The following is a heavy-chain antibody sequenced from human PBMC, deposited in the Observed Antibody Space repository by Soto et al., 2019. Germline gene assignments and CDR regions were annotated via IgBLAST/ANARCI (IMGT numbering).Heavy chain of an antibody. Sequence: SETLSLTCTVSGGSISSSSYYWGWIRQPPGKGLEWIGSMYYSGYTYYNPSLKSRVTISVDTSKNQFSRKLSSATAADTAVYYCASDFTGSSGPTLGMDVWGQGTTVTVSS. CDR3: ASDFTGSSGPTLGMDV. V-gene: IGHV4-39*07. CDR1: GGSISSSSYY. D-gene: IGHD6-19*01. J-gene: IGHJ6*02. CDR2: MYYSGYT.